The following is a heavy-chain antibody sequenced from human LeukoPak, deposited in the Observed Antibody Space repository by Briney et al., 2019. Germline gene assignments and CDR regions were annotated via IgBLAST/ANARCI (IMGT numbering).Heavy chain of an antibody. V-gene: IGHV4-4*07. CDR3: AGEPVLRNSYTNYFDY. Sequence: SETLSLTCSVSGGSISTFYWSWIRQPAGKGLEWIGRIYIGGTTNYNPSFKSRVTISLDKSKNQFSLKLRSVTAADTAVYYCAGEPVLRNSYTNYFDYWDQGTLVSVSS. CDR2: IYIGGTT. CDR1: GGSISTFY. D-gene: IGHD2-2*02. J-gene: IGHJ4*02.